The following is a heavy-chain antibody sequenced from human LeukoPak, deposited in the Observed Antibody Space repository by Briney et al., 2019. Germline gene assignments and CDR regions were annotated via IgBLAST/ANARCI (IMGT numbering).Heavy chain of an antibody. J-gene: IGHJ4*02. V-gene: IGHV4-59*11. Sequence: SETLSLTCTVSGDSISSHYWSWIRQPPGKGLEGFGYIFDSGSTSYNPSLQSRVTISLDTSKNQFSLSLTSVTAADTAVYYSARRRGVLDSGDYRYQFEYWGQGTLVTVSS. D-gene: IGHD3-22*01. CDR3: ARRRGVLDSGDYRYQFEY. CDR1: GDSISSHY. CDR2: IFDSGST.